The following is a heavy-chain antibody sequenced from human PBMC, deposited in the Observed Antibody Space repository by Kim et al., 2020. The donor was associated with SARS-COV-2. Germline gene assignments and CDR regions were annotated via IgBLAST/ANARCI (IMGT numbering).Heavy chain of an antibody. CDR2: ISYDGSNK. J-gene: IGHJ6*02. CDR3: ARDLQNFADFWSGYYYYYGMDV. V-gene: IGHV3-30-3*01. Sequence: GGSLRLSCAASGFTFSSYAMHWVRQAPGKGLEWVAVISYDGSNKYYADSVKGRFTISRDNSKNTLYLQMNSLRAEDTAVYYCARDLQNFADFWSGYYYYYGMDVWGQGTTVTVSS. D-gene: IGHD3-3*01. CDR1: GFTFSSYA.